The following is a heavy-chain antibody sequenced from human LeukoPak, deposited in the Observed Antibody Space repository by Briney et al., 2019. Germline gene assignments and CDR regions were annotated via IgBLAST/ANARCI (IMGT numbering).Heavy chain of an antibody. CDR2: IRSKAYGGTT. CDR3: TRGRRATHDY. CDR1: GFIFDEYG. Sequence: PGGSLRLSCAASGFIFDEYGMSWVRQAPGKGLKWVGFIRSKAYGGTTEYAASVKGRFTISRDDSKSIAYLQMNSLKTEDTAVYYCTRGRRATHDYWGQGTLVTVSS. D-gene: IGHD1-26*01. J-gene: IGHJ4*02. V-gene: IGHV3-49*04.